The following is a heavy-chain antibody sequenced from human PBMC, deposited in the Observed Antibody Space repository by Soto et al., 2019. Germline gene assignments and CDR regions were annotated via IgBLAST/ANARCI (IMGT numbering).Heavy chain of an antibody. Sequence: GGSQRVSCAVSGFTCSSYSMHWVRQGPDMGLEWVAFISFAGNNKYYADSVKGRFTISRDNSNNMVYLEMNSLRPDDTAVYYCARDRQKALVVVAATGGFDYWGQGT. CDR3: ARDRQKALVVVAATGGFDY. CDR1: GFTCSSYS. D-gene: IGHD2-15*01. CDR2: ISFAGNNK. V-gene: IGHV3-30*04. J-gene: IGHJ4*02.